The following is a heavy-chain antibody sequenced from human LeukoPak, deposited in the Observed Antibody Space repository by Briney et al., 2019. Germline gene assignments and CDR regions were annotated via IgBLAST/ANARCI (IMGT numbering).Heavy chain of an antibody. Sequence: KPSETLSLTCTVSGGSISSYYWSWIRQPPGKGLEWIGYIYYSGSTNYNPSLKSRVTISVDTSKNQFSLKLRSVTAADTAVYYCARVTGYMIEDYFDYWGQGILVTVSS. CDR2: IYYSGST. J-gene: IGHJ4*02. CDR3: ARVTGYMIEDYFDY. CDR1: GGSISSYY. D-gene: IGHD3-9*01. V-gene: IGHV4-59*01.